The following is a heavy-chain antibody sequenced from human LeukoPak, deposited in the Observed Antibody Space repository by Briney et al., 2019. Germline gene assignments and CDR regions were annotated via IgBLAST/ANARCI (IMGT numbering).Heavy chain of an antibody. Sequence: QPGRSLRLSCAASGFTFSSYGMPWVRQAPGKGLEWVAVICYDGSNKYYADSVKSRFTISRDNSKNTLYLQMNSLRAEDTAVYYCARGQYCSSTSCYTGGSYYYYGMDVWGQGTTVTVSS. CDR1: GFTFSSYG. J-gene: IGHJ6*02. V-gene: IGHV3-33*01. CDR2: ICYDGSNK. D-gene: IGHD2-2*02. CDR3: ARGQYCSSTSCYTGGSYYYYGMDV.